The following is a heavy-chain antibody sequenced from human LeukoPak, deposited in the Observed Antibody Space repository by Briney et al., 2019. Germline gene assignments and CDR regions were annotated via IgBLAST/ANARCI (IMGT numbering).Heavy chain of an antibody. D-gene: IGHD3-22*01. CDR3: ARDRSGYYYGWFDP. Sequence: SETLSLTCTVSGGSISSGGYYWSWIRQHPGKGLEWIGYIYYSGSTYHNPSLKSRVTISVDTSKNQFSLKLSSVTAADTAVYYCARDRSGYYYGWFDPWGQGTLVTVSS. CDR1: GGSISSGGYY. V-gene: IGHV4-31*03. CDR2: IYYSGST. J-gene: IGHJ5*02.